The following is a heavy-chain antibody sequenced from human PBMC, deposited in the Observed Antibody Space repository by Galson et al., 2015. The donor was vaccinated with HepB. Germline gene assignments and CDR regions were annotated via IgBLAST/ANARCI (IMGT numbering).Heavy chain of an antibody. D-gene: IGHD6-19*01. V-gene: IGHV3-30*18. CDR1: GFTFSSYG. J-gene: IGHJ5*02. CDR3: AKDLTGIAVAGHAWFDP. CDR2: ISYDGSNK. Sequence: SLRLSCAASGFTFSSYGMHWVRQAPGKGLEWVAVISYDGSNKYYADSVKGRFTISRDNSKNTLYLQMNSLRAEDTAVYYCAKDLTGIAVAGHAWFDPWGQGTLVTVSS.